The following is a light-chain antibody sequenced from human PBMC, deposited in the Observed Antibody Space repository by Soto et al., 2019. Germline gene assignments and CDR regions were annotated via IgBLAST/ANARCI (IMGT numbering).Light chain of an antibody. CDR3: QQYDKSPL. Sequence: EIVLTQSPGTLSLTTGESATLSCRASQSVTSSYLAWYQQKPGQAPRLLIYGASNRATGISDRFSGSGSGTDFTLTISRLVPEDFAVYFCQQYDKSPLFGGGTKVEIK. V-gene: IGKV3-20*01. CDR2: GAS. CDR1: QSVTSSY. J-gene: IGKJ4*01.